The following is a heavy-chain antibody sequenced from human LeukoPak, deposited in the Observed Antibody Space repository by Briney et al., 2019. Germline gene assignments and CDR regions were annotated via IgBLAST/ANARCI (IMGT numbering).Heavy chain of an antibody. CDR2: IYPGDSDT. V-gene: IGHV5-51*01. J-gene: IGHJ4*02. D-gene: IGHD2-15*01. CDR3: ARRKGCSGGSCYSTIPGPVEYYFDY. CDR1: GYSFTSYW. Sequence: GESLKISCKGSGYSFTSYWIGWVRQMPGKGLEWMGIIYPGDSDTRYSPSFQGQVTISADKSISTAYLQWSSLKASDTAMYYCARRKGCSGGSCYSTIPGPVEYYFDYWGQGTLVTVSS.